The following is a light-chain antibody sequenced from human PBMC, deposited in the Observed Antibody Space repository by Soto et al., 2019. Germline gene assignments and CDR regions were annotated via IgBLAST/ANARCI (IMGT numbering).Light chain of an antibody. CDR1: QSVSSN. CDR3: QQYKSYST. V-gene: IGKV3-15*01. Sequence: EIVMRQSPATLSVSPGERATLSCRASQSVSSNLAWYQQKPGQAPRLLIYGASTRATGIPARFSGSGSGTEFTLTINNLQPDDLATYICQQYKSYSTFGRGTKVDIK. J-gene: IGKJ1*01. CDR2: GAS.